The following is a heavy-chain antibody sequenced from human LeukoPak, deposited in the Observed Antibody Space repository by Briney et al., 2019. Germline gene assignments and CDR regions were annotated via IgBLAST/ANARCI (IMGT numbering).Heavy chain of an antibody. CDR2: IKEDGGEK. V-gene: IGHV3-7*03. CDR1: GFTFTNHW. J-gene: IGHJ5*02. CDR3: AKSGSSVFWS. Sequence: GGSLRLSCAASGFTFTNHWMSWVRQAPGKVLERVANIKEDGGEKFYVDSVKGRFTVSRDNVKNSLCLQMNSLRIDHTAVYYCAKSGSSVFWSWGQGTLVTVSS. D-gene: IGHD3-3*02.